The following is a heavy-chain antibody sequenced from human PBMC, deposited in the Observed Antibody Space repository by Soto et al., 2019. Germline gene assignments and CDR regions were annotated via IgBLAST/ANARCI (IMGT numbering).Heavy chain of an antibody. CDR3: ARDYYGSGSYLPPLVDE. D-gene: IGHD3-10*01. J-gene: IGHJ4*02. V-gene: IGHV1-18*01. CDR2: ISAYNGNT. CDR1: GYTFTSYG. Sequence: GASVKVSCKASGYTFTSYGISWVRQAPGQGLEWMGWISAYNGNTNYAQKLQGRVTMTTDTSTSTAYMELRSLRSDDTAVYYCARDYYGSGSYLPPLVDEWAQGTLVTVSS.